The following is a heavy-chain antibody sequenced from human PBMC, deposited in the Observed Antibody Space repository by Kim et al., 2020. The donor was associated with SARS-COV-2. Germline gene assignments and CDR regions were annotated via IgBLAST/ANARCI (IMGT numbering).Heavy chain of an antibody. CDR3: ARPTSPYNFYGMDV. V-gene: IGHV5-51*01. CDR2: IYPDDSAT. D-gene: IGHD1-1*01. Sequence: GGSLKISCKGSRDTFISYYIAWVRQMPGKGLEWMGIIYPDDSATTYNPSFQGLVTISADQSISTAYLQLTSLKASDSAIYYCARPTSPYNFYGMDVWGQG. J-gene: IGHJ6*02. CDR1: RDTFISYY.